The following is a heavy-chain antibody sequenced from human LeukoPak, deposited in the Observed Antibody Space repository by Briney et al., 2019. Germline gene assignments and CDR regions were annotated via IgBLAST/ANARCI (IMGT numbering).Heavy chain of an antibody. CDR1: GFTFSSYV. CDR3: AREGFDY. CDR2: VTTSGGTT. V-gene: IGHV3-23*01. J-gene: IGHJ4*02. Sequence: GGFLRLSCAASGFTFSSYVMSWVRQAPGKGLEWVSAVTTSGGTTYYADSVKGRFTISRDNSKNTLFLQMNSLRAEDTAVYYCAREGFDYWGQGTLVTVSS.